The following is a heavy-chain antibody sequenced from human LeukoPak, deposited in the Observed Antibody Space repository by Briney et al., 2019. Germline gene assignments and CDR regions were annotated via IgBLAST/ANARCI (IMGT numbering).Heavy chain of an antibody. D-gene: IGHD3-22*01. Sequence: PGGSLRLSCAASGFTFSSYAMSWVRQAPGKGLEWVSAISGSGGSTYYADSVRGRFTISRDNSKNTLYLKMNSLRAEDTAVYYCAKALRRSTRKTPYDSSGYTPEDYWGQGTLVTVSS. CDR1: GFTFSSYA. CDR2: ISGSGGST. J-gene: IGHJ4*02. CDR3: AKALRRSTRKTPYDSSGYTPEDY. V-gene: IGHV3-23*01.